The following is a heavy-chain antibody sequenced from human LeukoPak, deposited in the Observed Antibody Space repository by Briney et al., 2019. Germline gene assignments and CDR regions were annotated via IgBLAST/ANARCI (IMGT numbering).Heavy chain of an antibody. J-gene: IGHJ4*02. V-gene: IGHV1-2*02. CDR2: INPNSGGT. D-gene: IGHD6-19*01. Sequence: ASVKVSCQASGYTFTVYYMHWVRQAPGQGLEWMGWINPNSGGTNYAQKFQGRVTMTRGTSISTAYMELSRLRSDDTAVYYCARGSVAGTINFDYWGQGTLVTVSS. CDR3: ARGSVAGTINFDY. CDR1: GYTFTVYY.